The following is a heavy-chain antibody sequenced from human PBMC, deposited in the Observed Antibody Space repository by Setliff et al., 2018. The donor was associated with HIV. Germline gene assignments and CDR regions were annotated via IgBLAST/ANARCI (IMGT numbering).Heavy chain of an antibody. CDR2: IYPGDSDT. CDR1: GYSFTTYW. V-gene: IGHV5-51*01. CDR3: ARGSSYSYYFDY. J-gene: IGHJ4*02. Sequence: PGESLKISCKGSGYSFTTYWIGWVRQMPGKGLEWMGIIYPGDSDTRYSPSFQGQVTISADRSITTAYLQWSTLKASDTAMYYCARGSSYSYYFDYWGQGTLVTVSS. D-gene: IGHD2-15*01.